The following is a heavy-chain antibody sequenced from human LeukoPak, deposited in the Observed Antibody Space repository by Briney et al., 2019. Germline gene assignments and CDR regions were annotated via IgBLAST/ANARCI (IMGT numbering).Heavy chain of an antibody. Sequence: ASVKVSCKASAYTFTSYGISWVRQAPGQGLEWMGWISAHNGNTNYTQKLQGRVTMTTDTSTSTAYMELRSLRSDDTAVYYCARDGADIVVVPADRNGFDYWGQGTLVTVSS. D-gene: IGHD2-2*01. CDR3: ARDGADIVVVPADRNGFDY. J-gene: IGHJ4*02. V-gene: IGHV1-18*01. CDR1: AYTFTSYG. CDR2: ISAHNGNT.